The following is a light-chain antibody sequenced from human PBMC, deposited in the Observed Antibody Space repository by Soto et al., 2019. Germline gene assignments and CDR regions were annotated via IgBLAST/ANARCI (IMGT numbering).Light chain of an antibody. CDR2: GAS. CDR1: QSVSSN. Sequence: EIVMTQSPATLSVSPWERATLSCRASQSVSSNLAWYQQKPGQAPRLLIYGASTRATGIPARFSGSGSGTEFTLTISSLQSEDFAVYYCQQYNNWPRTFGQGTKEDIK. CDR3: QQYNNWPRT. V-gene: IGKV3-15*01. J-gene: IGKJ1*01.